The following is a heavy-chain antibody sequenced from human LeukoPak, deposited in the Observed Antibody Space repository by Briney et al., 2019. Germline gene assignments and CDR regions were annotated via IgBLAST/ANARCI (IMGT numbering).Heavy chain of an antibody. CDR1: GFTFSSYG. CDR2: IWYDGSNK. CDR3: ARDRNYYGSGSYRGWFDP. J-gene: IGHJ5*02. D-gene: IGHD3-10*01. Sequence: GGSLRLSCAASGFTFSSYGMHWVRQAPGKGLEWVAVIWYDGSNKYYADSVKGRFHISRDNSKNTLYLQMNSLRAEDTAVYYCARDRNYYGSGSYRGWFDPWGQGTLVTVSS. V-gene: IGHV3-33*01.